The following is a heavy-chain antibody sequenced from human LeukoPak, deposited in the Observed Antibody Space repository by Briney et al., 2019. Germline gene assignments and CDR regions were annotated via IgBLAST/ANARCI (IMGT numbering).Heavy chain of an antibody. Sequence: SETLSLTCAVYGGSFSGYYWSWIRQPPGKGLEWIGEINHSGSTNYNPSLKSRVTISVDTSKNQFSLKLSSVTAADTAVYYYARPVWGGYRGFDYWGQGTLVTVSS. D-gene: IGHD3-16*02. CDR3: ARPVWGGYRGFDY. CDR2: INHSGST. V-gene: IGHV4-34*01. J-gene: IGHJ4*02. CDR1: GGSFSGYY.